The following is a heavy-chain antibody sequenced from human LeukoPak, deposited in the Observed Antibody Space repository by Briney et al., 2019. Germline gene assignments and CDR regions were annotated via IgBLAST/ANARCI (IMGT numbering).Heavy chain of an antibody. Sequence: QSGGSLRLSCAASGFTFSLFGMHWVRQAPGKGLEWLAVTSYDGGEKYYADSVKGRFTISRDNSKNTLYLQMNSLRAEDTAVYYCARGATYAYYQDYWGQGTLVTVSS. CDR3: ARGATYAYYQDY. CDR2: TSYDGGEK. CDR1: GFTFSLFG. D-gene: IGHD1-26*01. J-gene: IGHJ4*02. V-gene: IGHV3-30*03.